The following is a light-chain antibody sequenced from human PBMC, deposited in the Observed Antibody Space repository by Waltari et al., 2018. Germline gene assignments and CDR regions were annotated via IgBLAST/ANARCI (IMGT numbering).Light chain of an antibody. CDR2: WAS. Sequence: DIVMTQSPDSLAVSLGERATINCKFSQSVLYSSNNKDYLAWFQQKPGQPPKLLISWASTRESRVPDRFSGSGSGTDFTLTISSLQAEDVAVYYCQQYYSTVRTFGQGTKVEIK. J-gene: IGKJ1*01. V-gene: IGKV4-1*01. CDR1: QSVLYSSNNKDY. CDR3: QQYYSTVRT.